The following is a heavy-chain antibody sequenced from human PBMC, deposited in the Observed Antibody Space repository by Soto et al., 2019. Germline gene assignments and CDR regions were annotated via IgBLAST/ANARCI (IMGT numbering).Heavy chain of an antibody. Sequence: PGESLKISCKGSGYSFTSYWIGWVRQMPGKGLEWMGIIYPGDSDTRYSPSFQGQVTISADKSISTAYLQWSSLKASDTAMYYCARFRAGYYYSYGMDVWGQGTTVTRLL. V-gene: IGHV5-51*01. CDR1: GYSFTSYW. CDR3: ARFRAGYYYSYGMDV. D-gene: IGHD6-25*01. J-gene: IGHJ6*02. CDR2: IYPGDSDT.